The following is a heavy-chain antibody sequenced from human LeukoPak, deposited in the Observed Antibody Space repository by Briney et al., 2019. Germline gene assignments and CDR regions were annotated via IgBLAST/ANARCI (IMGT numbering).Heavy chain of an antibody. J-gene: IGHJ6*02. Sequence: GGSLRLSCAASGFTFSSYAMSWVRQAPGKGLEWVSAISGSGGSTYYADSVKGRFTISRGNSKNTLYLQMNSLRAEDTAVYYCAKKGPGTYYYDSSGYLGYYYGMDVWGQGTTVTVSS. CDR3: AKKGPGTYYYDSSGYLGYYYGMDV. CDR1: GFTFSSYA. V-gene: IGHV3-23*01. CDR2: ISGSGGST. D-gene: IGHD3-22*01.